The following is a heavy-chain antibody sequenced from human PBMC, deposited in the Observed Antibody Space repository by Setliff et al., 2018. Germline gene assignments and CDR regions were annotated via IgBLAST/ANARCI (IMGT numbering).Heavy chain of an antibody. J-gene: IGHJ4*02. Sequence: SETLSLTCTVSGGSISSHYWIWIRQPPGKGLEWIGEINHSGSTNYNPSLKSRVTISVDTSKNQFSLKLSSVTAADTAVYYCARYQGWRLRGYGIDYWGQGTLVTVSS. CDR3: ARYQGWRLRGYGIDY. CDR2: INHSGST. CDR1: GGSISSHY. D-gene: IGHD3-10*01. V-gene: IGHV4-34*01.